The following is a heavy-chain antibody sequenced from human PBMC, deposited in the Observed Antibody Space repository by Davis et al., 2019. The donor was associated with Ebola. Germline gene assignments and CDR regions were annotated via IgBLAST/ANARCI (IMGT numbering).Heavy chain of an antibody. Sequence: ASVKGSCKASGYTFTSYAMNWVRQAPGQGLEWMGWINTNTGNPTYAQGFTGRFVFSLDTSVSTAYLQISFHQGPIGLPPGALLQEHLWG. CDR1: GYTFTSYA. J-gene: IGHJ6*01. D-gene: IGHD1-26*01. CDR3: LLQEHL. CDR2: INTNTGNP. V-gene: IGHV7-4-1*02.